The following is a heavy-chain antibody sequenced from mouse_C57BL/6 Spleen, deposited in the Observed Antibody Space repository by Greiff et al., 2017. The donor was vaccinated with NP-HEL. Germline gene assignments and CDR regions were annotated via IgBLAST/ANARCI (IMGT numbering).Heavy chain of an antibody. CDR2: ISYDGSN. D-gene: IGHD2-2*01. J-gene: IGHJ3*01. CDR1: GYSITSGYY. CDR3: DQIYYAYDAY. Sequence: EVQLQESGPGLVKPSQSLSLTCSVTGYSITSGYYWSWIRQFPGNKLEWTGYISYDGSNNYNPTIKSRISITSDTSKNQFILKLNSVTTEDTATYYCDQIYYAYDAYWGQGTLVTVSA. V-gene: IGHV3-6*02.